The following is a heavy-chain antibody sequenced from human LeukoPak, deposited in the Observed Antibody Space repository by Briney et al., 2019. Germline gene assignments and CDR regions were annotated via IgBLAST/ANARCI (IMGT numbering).Heavy chain of an antibody. D-gene: IGHD1-26*01. J-gene: IGHJ4*02. Sequence: GGSLRLSCAASGFTFSSYGMSWVRQAPGKGLEWVSGLSGSGGTTYYVDSVKGRFTISRDNSKNTLYLQMNSLRAEDTAVYYCAKDRVGAMLYFDYWGQGTLVTVSS. V-gene: IGHV3-23*01. CDR1: GFTFSSYG. CDR3: AKDRVGAMLYFDY. CDR2: LSGSGGTT.